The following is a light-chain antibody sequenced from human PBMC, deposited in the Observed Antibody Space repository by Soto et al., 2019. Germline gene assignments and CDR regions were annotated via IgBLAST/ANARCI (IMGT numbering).Light chain of an antibody. CDR1: QSVSSN. Sequence: EIVMTQSPATVSVSPGERATLSCRASQSVSSNLAWYQQKPGQAPRLLIYDASTRATGTPARFSGSGSGTEFTLTISSLQSEDLAVYYCQQYNNWPPWTFGQGTKVEIK. V-gene: IGKV3-15*01. CDR2: DAS. CDR3: QQYNNWPPWT. J-gene: IGKJ1*01.